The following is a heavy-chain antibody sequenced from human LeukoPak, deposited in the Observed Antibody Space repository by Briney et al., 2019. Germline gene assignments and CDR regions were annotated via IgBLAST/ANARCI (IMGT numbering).Heavy chain of an antibody. CDR2: ISSSSGVTI. J-gene: IGHJ4*02. Sequence: GGSLRLSCAASGFTFSGYSMNWVRQAPGKGLEWVSYISSSSGVTIYYADSVKGRFTISRDNAKNSLYLQMNSLRAEDTAVYYCARFTSGWYYFDYWGQGTLVTVSS. V-gene: IGHV3-48*04. D-gene: IGHD6-19*01. CDR3: ARFTSGWYYFDY. CDR1: GFTFSGYS.